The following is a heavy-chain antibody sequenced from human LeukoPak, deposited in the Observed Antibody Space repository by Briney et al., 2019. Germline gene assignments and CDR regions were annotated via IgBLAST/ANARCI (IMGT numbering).Heavy chain of an antibody. Sequence: ASVKVSCKASGYSFNSYGINWVRQAPGQGLEWLGWISAYNGHTIYAQKVQGRLTVTTDTSTSTSYMELRSLRSDDTAVYFCARDQGFGIAAVDSYFDPWGQGTLVTVSS. CDR1: GYSFNSYG. V-gene: IGHV1-18*01. CDR3: ARDQGFGIAAVDSYFDP. CDR2: ISAYNGHT. D-gene: IGHD6-13*01. J-gene: IGHJ5*02.